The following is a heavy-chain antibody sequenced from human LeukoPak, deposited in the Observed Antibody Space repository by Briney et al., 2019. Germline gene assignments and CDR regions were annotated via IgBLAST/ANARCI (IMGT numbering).Heavy chain of an antibody. D-gene: IGHD7-27*01. CDR3: ARAAGDPIYYYYYMDV. CDR1: GGSFSDYY. V-gene: IGHV4-34*01. CDR2: INDSGST. J-gene: IGHJ6*03. Sequence: SETLSLTCAVYGGSFSDYYWRWIRQSPGKGLEWIGEINDSGSTNYDPSLKSRVTISVDTSKNQISLKLTSVTAADTAVYYCARAAGDPIYYYYYMDVWGKGTTVTVSS.